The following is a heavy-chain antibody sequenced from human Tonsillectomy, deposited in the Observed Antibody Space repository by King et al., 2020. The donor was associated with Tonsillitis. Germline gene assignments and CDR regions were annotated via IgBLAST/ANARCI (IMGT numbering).Heavy chain of an antibody. D-gene: IGHD3-10*01. CDR2: IYYTGRT. CDR3: ARPYYFGSGSYYLYYFDY. V-gene: IGHV4-39*07. J-gene: IGHJ4*02. Sequence: QLQESGPGRVKPSETLSLTCTVSGGSISNTRYYWGWIRQPPGKGLEWIGSIYYTGRTYDSPSLKSRVTISVDTAKNQFSLKLNSVTAADTAVYYCARPYYFGSGSYYLYYFDYWGQGTLVTVST. CDR1: GGSISNTRYY.